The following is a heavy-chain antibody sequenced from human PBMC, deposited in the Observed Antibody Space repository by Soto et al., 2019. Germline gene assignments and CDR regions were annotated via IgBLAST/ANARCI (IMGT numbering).Heavy chain of an antibody. V-gene: IGHV3-23*01. D-gene: IGHD3-16*01. CDR1: GFTFSSYA. Sequence: EVQLLESGGGLGQPGGSLTLSCAASGFTFSSYAMSWIRQAPGKGLEWVSGISTSGGTTYYADSVKGRFTIYRDKSKNSLYLQMNSLRAEDTAVYYCAKHDGGTPPDAFDIWGQGTMVTVSS. CDR2: ISTSGGTT. CDR3: AKHDGGTPPDAFDI. J-gene: IGHJ3*02.